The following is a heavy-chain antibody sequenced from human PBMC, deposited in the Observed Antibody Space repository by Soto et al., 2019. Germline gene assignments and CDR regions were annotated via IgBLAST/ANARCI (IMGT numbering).Heavy chain of an antibody. CDR2: FDPEDGET. J-gene: IGHJ4*02. CDR3: ATAQQVYSSSDTDFDY. V-gene: IGHV1-24*01. D-gene: IGHD6-6*01. CDR1: GYTLTELS. Sequence: VASVKVSCKVSGYTLTELSMHWVRQAPGKGLEWMGGFDPEDGETIYAQKFQGRVTMTEDTSTDTAYMELSSLRSEDTAVYYCATAQQVYSSSDTDFDYWGQGTLVTVSS.